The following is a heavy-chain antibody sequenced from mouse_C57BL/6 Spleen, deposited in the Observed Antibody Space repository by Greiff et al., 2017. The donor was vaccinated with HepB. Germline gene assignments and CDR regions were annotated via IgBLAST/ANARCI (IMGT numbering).Heavy chain of an antibody. CDR1: GFNIKDDY. Sequence: VQLQQSGAELVRPGASVKLSCTASGFNIKDDYMHWVKQRPEQGLEWIGWIDPENGDTEYASKFQGKATITADTSSNTAYLQLSSLTSEDTAVYYCTTWTTVVATNFAVWGTGTTVTVSS. CDR3: TTWTTVVATNFAV. D-gene: IGHD1-1*01. CDR2: IDPENGDT. J-gene: IGHJ1*03. V-gene: IGHV14-4*01.